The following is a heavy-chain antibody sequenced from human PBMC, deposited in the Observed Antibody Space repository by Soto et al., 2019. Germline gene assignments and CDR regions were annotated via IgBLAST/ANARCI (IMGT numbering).Heavy chain of an antibody. Sequence: EVQLLESGGCLVQPGGSLRLSCAASGFTFSSYAMCWVRQAPGKRLEWVSAISGSSGSTYSADSVKGRFTISRDNSKNTLYLQVNSLRAEDTAVYYCAKEDNTTVRGDYDYWGQGTLVTVSS. CDR1: GFTFSSYA. V-gene: IGHV3-23*01. D-gene: IGHD3-10*01. J-gene: IGHJ4*02. CDR2: ISGSSGST. CDR3: AKEDNTTVRGDYDY.